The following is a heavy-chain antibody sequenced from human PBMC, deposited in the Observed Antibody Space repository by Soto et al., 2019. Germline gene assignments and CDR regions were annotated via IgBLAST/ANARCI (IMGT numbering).Heavy chain of an antibody. J-gene: IGHJ5*02. Sequence: ASVKVSCKASGYTFTSYTMHWVRQAPGQRLQWMGWINAGNGDTKYSQKFQGRVTITRDTPASTAYMELSSLTSEDTAVYYCARDPLYCGSTSCSPSYNWLDPWGQGTLVTVSS. CDR2: INAGNGDT. CDR3: ARDPLYCGSTSCSPSYNWLDP. D-gene: IGHD2-2*01. V-gene: IGHV1-3*01. CDR1: GYTFTSYT.